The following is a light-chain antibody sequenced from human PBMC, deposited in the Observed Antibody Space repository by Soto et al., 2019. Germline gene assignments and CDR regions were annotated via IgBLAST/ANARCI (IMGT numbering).Light chain of an antibody. CDR1: QSVNNY. CDR3: QQCNDWPLFT. J-gene: IGKJ5*01. CDR2: GAS. V-gene: IGKV3-15*01. Sequence: ETVMTQSPATLSVSPGERVTLSCRASQSVNNYLAWYQQKPGQAPRLLVYGASTRATGVPARFSGSGSGTDFTLTISSLQSEDFALYFCQQCNDWPLFTFGQGTRLKIK.